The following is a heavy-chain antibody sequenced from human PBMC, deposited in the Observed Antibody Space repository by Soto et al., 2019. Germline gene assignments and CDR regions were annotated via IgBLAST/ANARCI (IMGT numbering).Heavy chain of an antibody. CDR1: GGSFRGYF. Sequence: SETLSLTCAVSGGSFRGYFWSWIRQSPAKGLEWIGEINDSGNTYYNPSFRSRLTISVDTSTSQISLRLTSVTAADSAVYYCQGGDFWGQGTRVTVSS. V-gene: IGHV4-34*01. D-gene: IGHD3-16*01. CDR3: QGGDF. CDR2: INDSGNT. J-gene: IGHJ4*02.